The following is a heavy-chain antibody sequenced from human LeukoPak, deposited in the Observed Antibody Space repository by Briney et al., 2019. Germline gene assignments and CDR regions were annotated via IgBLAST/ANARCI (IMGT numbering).Heavy chain of an antibody. CDR3: ARDKTAGPNYYHHGMDV. Sequence: SETLSLTCTVSGGSISSSSYYWGWIRQPPGKGLEWIGSIYYSGSTYYNPSLKSRVTVSVDTSKNQSSLKLSSVTAADTAVYYCARDKTAGPNYYHHGMDVWGQGTPVTVSS. CDR2: IYYSGST. V-gene: IGHV4-39*07. J-gene: IGHJ6*02. CDR1: GGSISSSSYY. D-gene: IGHD6-13*01.